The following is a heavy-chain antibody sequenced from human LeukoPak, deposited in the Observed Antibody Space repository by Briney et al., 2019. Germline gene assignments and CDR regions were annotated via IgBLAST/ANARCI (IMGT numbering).Heavy chain of an antibody. CDR2: ISASGGST. Sequence: GGSLRLSCAASGFTLSSYAMSWVRQAPGKGLEWVSSISASGGSTNYADSVKGRFTISRDNSKNTVYLQMNSLRAEDTAVYYCAKSVHWYQLNAFDPWGQGTLVTVSS. J-gene: IGHJ5*02. V-gene: IGHV3-23*01. CDR1: GFTLSSYA. CDR3: AKSVHWYQLNAFDP. D-gene: IGHD2-2*01.